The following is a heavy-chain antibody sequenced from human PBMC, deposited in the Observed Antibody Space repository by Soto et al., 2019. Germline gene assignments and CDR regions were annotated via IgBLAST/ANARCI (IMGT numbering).Heavy chain of an antibody. CDR3: ARDLRFLEWLLFGPNKPSYYYYGMDV. CDR2: INHSGST. V-gene: IGHV4-34*01. Sequence: SETLSLTCAVCGGSFSGYYWSWIRQPPGKGLEWIGEINHSGSTNYNPSLKSRVTISVGTSKNQFSLKLSSVTAADTAVYYCARDLRFLEWLLFGPNKPSYYYYGMDVWGQGTTVTVSS. D-gene: IGHD3-3*01. CDR1: GGSFSGYY. J-gene: IGHJ6*02.